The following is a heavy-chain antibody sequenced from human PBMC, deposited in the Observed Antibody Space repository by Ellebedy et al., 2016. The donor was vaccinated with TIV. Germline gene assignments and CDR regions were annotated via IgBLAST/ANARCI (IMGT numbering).Heavy chain of an antibody. J-gene: IGHJ4*02. CDR3: ARDEGATMLGIAY. CDR1: GYTFTGYY. Sequence: ASVKVSXXASGYTFTGYYMHWVRQAPGQGLEWMGWINPNSGGTNYAQKFQGRVTMTRDTSISTAYMELSRLRSDDTAVYYCARDEGATMLGIAYWGQGTLVTVSS. CDR2: INPNSGGT. V-gene: IGHV1-2*02. D-gene: IGHD5-12*01.